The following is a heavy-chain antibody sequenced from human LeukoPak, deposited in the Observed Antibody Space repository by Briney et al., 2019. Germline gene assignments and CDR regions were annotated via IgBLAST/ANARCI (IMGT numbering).Heavy chain of an antibody. D-gene: IGHD6-19*01. V-gene: IGHV1-69*13. CDR2: IIPIFGTA. Sequence: ASVKVSCKASGYTFTGYYMHWVRQAPGQGLEWMGGIIPIFGTANYAQKFQGRVTITADESTSTAYMELSSLRSEDTAVYYCARDKDSSGPTYYYYGMDVWGQGTTVTVSS. CDR3: ARDKDSSGPTYYYYGMDV. CDR1: GYTFTGYY. J-gene: IGHJ6*02.